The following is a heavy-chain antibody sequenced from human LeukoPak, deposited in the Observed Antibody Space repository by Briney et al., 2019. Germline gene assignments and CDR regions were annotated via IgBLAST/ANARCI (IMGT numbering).Heavy chain of an antibody. J-gene: IGHJ6*02. CDR1: GFTFSSYA. CDR2: ISGGGGST. V-gene: IGHV3-23*01. CDR3: AKDLTQQWLANYYYYYGMDV. D-gene: IGHD6-19*01. Sequence: GGSLRLSCAASGFTFSSYAMSWVRQAPGKGLEWVSAISGGGGSTYYADSVKGRFTISRGNSKNTLYLQMNSLRAEDTAVYYCAKDLTQQWLANYYYYYGMDVWGQGTTVTVSS.